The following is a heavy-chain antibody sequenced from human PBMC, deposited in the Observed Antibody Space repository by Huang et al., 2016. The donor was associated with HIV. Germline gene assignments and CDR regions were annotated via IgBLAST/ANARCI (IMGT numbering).Heavy chain of an antibody. Sequence: QLQLQESGPGLVKPSETLSLTCTVSGVSISNSLDYWGWIRQPPGKGLEYIGSIYYSGSTYDNPSLKSRSTMSIDASKNQFSLKLNSVTAADTAVYYCSRQDEKGYCAGDCSNHYYFGLDVWGHGTTFTVS. J-gene: IGHJ6*02. CDR1: GVSISNSLDY. CDR3: SRQDEKGYCAGDCSNHYYFGLDV. CDR2: IYYSGST. V-gene: IGHV4-39*01. D-gene: IGHD2-21*02.